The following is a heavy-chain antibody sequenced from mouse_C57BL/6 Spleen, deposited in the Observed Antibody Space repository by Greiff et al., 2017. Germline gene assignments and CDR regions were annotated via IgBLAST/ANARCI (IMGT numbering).Heavy chain of an antibody. CDR1: GYTFTDYE. D-gene: IGHD1-1*01. Sequence: VQLQQSGAELVRPGASVTLSCKASGYTFTDYEMHWVKQTPVHGLEWIGAIDPETGGTAYNQKFKGKAILTADKSSSTAYMELRSLTSEDSAVYYCTNPGYYGSSPLDYWGQGTTLTVSS. V-gene: IGHV1-15*01. CDR3: TNPGYYGSSPLDY. CDR2: IDPETGGT. J-gene: IGHJ2*01.